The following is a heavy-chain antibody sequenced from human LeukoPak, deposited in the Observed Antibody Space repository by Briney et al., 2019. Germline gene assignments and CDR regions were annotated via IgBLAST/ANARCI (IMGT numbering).Heavy chain of an antibody. CDR1: GDSVSSNSAA. Sequence: SQTLSLTCAISGDSVSSNSAAWNWIRQSPSRGLEWLGRTYYRSKWYNDYAVSVKSRITTNPDTSKNQFSLQLNSVTPEDTAVYYCARDEEVGATTIPIFDYWGQGTLVTVSS. D-gene: IGHD1-26*01. J-gene: IGHJ4*02. CDR3: ARDEEVGATTIPIFDY. V-gene: IGHV6-1*01. CDR2: TYYRSKWYN.